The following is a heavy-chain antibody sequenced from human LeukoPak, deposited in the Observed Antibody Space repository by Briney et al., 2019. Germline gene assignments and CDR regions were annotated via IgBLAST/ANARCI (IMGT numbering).Heavy chain of an antibody. Sequence: SSETLSLTCTVSGGSISSSSYYWGWIRQPPGKGLEWIGSIYYSGSTYYNPSLKSRVTISVDTSKNQFSLKLSSVTAADTTVYYCARSDVGVTGGWFDPWGQGTLVTVSS. J-gene: IGHJ5*02. CDR3: ARSDVGVTGGWFDP. CDR1: GGSISSSSYY. CDR2: IYYSGST. V-gene: IGHV4-39*01. D-gene: IGHD1-26*01.